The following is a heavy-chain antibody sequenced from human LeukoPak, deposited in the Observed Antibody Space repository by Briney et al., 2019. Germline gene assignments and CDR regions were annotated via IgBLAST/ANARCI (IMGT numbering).Heavy chain of an antibody. J-gene: IGHJ4*02. CDR1: GFTFSSYW. V-gene: IGHV3-7*01. Sequence: GGSLRLSCAASGFTFSSYWMSWVRQAPAKGLEWVANIKHDGSEKYYVDSVKGRFTISRDNAKNSLYLQMNSLRAEDTAVYYCAKVDFYDLFDYWGQGTLVTVSS. CDR2: IKHDGSEK. D-gene: IGHD2-21*01. CDR3: AKVDFYDLFDY.